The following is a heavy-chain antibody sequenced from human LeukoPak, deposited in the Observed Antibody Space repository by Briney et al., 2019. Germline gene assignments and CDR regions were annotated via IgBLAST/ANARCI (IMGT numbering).Heavy chain of an antibody. V-gene: IGHV4-38-2*02. CDR3: AREYQLLGIDY. J-gene: IGHJ4*02. Sequence: MASETLSLTCTVSGYSISSGYYWGWIRQPPGQGLEWIGSLYHNGSTYYNPSLKSRVSISVDTSKNQFSLKLSSVTAADTAVYYCAREYQLLGIDYWGQGTLVTVSS. CDR1: GYSISSGYY. D-gene: IGHD2-2*01. CDR2: LYHNGST.